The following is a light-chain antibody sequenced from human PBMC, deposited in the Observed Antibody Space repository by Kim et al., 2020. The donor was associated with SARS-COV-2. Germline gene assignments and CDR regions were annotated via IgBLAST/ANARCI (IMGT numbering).Light chain of an antibody. CDR1: RSDVGAFGF. CDR2: EVN. CDR3: SSYGGRNNLA. V-gene: IGLV2-8*01. J-gene: IGLJ2*01. Sequence: GQSVTISCPGTRSDVGAFGFVSWYQQHPGKAPKLIIFEVNKRPSGVPDRFSGSRSGNTASLTVSELQAEDEADYYCSSYGGRNNLAFGGGTQLTVL.